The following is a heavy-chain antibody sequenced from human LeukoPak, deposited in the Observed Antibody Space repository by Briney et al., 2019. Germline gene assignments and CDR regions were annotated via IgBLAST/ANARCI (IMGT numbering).Heavy chain of an antibody. CDR3: ARAMSTFGGVRNYFDS. V-gene: IGHV3-48*04. D-gene: IGHD3-16*01. J-gene: IGHJ4*02. Sequence: PWGYLRLSCAASGFTFSGHNMNWVRQAPGKGLEWISFVSISSGTIYYADSVNGRFRISRDNAKSSLDLEMNSLRAEDTAVYYCARAMSTFGGVRNYFDSWGQGTLVTVSS. CDR2: VSISSGTI. CDR1: GFTFSGHN.